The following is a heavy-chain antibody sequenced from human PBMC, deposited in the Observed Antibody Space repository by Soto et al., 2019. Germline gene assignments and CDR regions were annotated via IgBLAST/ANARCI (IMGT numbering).Heavy chain of an antibody. Sequence: QVQLVQSGAEVKKPGASVKVSCKASGYTFTSYDINWVRQATGQGLEWMGWMNPNSGNTGYAQKFQGRVTMTRNTSISTAYMELSSLRSEDTAVYYCARGSYYDSSGYYYRTDNWFDPWGQGTLVTVSS. J-gene: IGHJ5*02. CDR3: ARGSYYDSSGYYYRTDNWFDP. V-gene: IGHV1-8*01. CDR2: MNPNSGNT. D-gene: IGHD3-22*01. CDR1: GYTFTSYD.